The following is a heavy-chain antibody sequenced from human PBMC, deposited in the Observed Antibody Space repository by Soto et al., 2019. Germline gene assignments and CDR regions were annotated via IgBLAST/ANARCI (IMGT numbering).Heavy chain of an antibody. V-gene: IGHV3-23*01. Sequence: GGSLRLSCTASEFTFSNYAMSWVRQAPGKGLEWVSAISASGAATYYVDSVKGRFTISRDNSKNTLYVQMNSLRAEDTGVYYCARCAVLSSTSRGWPNWFHPCDKGLLLTVSS. CDR3: ARCAVLSSTSRGWPNWFHP. CDR2: ISASGAAT. D-gene: IGHD3-10*01. J-gene: IGHJ5*02. CDR1: EFTFSNYA.